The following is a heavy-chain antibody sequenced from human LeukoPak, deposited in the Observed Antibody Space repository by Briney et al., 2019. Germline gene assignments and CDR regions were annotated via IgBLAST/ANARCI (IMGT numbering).Heavy chain of an antibody. D-gene: IGHD3-3*01. J-gene: IGHJ4*02. CDR1: GFTFSSYW. Sequence: GGSLRLSCAASGFTFSSYWMSWVRQAPGKGLEWVANIRQDGSEKYYVDSVKGRFTISRDNAKNSLYLQMNSLRAEDTAVYYCARDDVAPVNDFWSDYWGQGTLVTVSS. CDR2: IRQDGSEK. V-gene: IGHV3-7*01. CDR3: ARDDVAPVNDFWSDY.